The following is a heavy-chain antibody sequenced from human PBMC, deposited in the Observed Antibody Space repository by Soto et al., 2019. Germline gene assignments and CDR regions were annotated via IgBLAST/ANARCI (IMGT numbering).Heavy chain of an antibody. J-gene: IGHJ4*02. V-gene: IGHV6-1*01. CDR3: ARAWIHDYIWGSYRLDY. Sequence: SQTLSLTCAISVDSVSSNSAASNWFRQSPSRGLEWLGRTYYRSKRYNDYAVSVKSRITINPDTSKNQFSLQLNSVTPEDTAVYYCARAWIHDYIWGSYRLDYWGQGTLVTVSS. CDR2: TYYRSKRYN. D-gene: IGHD3-16*02. CDR1: VDSVSSNSAA.